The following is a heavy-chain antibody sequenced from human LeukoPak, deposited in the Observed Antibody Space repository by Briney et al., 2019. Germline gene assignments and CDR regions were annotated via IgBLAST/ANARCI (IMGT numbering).Heavy chain of an antibody. D-gene: IGHD5-24*01. CDR1: GFTFSSYW. V-gene: IGHV3-74*01. Sequence: GGSLRLSCAVSGFTFSSYWMDWVRHAPGGGLVWVSRISSDGSNTAYADSVKGRFTISRDNAKNTMYLQMSSLRAEDTAVYYCAKRGDGGAWYDSWGQGTLVIVSS. CDR3: AKRGDGGAWYDS. CDR2: ISSDGSNT. J-gene: IGHJ5*01.